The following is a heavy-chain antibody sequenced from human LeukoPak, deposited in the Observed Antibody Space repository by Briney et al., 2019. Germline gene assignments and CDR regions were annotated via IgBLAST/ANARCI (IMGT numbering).Heavy chain of an antibody. J-gene: IGHJ4*02. CDR2: TKSITDDGTT. Sequence: GGSLRLSCAASGFTFSNAWMSWVRQAPGKGPEWVGRTKSITDDGTTDYAAPVKGRFTISRDDSRDTLFLQMNSLRAEDTAVYYCARGRWGSSRYYFDYWGQGTLVTVSS. D-gene: IGHD3-16*01. V-gene: IGHV3-15*01. CDR3: ARGRWGSSRYYFDY. CDR1: GFTFSNAW.